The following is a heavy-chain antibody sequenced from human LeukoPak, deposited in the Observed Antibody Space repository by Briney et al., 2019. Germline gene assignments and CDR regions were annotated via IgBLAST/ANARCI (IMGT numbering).Heavy chain of an antibody. CDR2: IYPNGYT. Sequence: PGGSLRLSCAAYGFTFSTYAMSWVRQAPGKGLEWVSIIYPNGYTYYADSVKGRFTISRDNSKNTLYLQMNSLRAEDTALYFCARDNSPSDGYILFDDWGQGTLVTVSS. D-gene: IGHD5-24*01. CDR1: GFTFSTYA. J-gene: IGHJ5*02. V-gene: IGHV3-53*01. CDR3: ARDNSPSDGYILFDD.